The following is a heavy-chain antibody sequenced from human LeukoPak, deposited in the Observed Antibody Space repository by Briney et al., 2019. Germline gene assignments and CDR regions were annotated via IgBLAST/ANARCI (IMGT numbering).Heavy chain of an antibody. CDR2: ISSCGSTI. CDR3: ARGEYQPLHYYYYGMDV. Sequence: QPGGSLRLSCGASGFTFSSYEMNWVRQAPGKGGEWVSYISSCGSTIYYADSVKGRFTISRDNAKNSLYLQMNSLRAEDTAVYYCARGEYQPLHYYYYGMDVWGKGTTVTVSS. V-gene: IGHV3-48*03. D-gene: IGHD2-2*01. CDR1: GFTFSSYE. J-gene: IGHJ6*04.